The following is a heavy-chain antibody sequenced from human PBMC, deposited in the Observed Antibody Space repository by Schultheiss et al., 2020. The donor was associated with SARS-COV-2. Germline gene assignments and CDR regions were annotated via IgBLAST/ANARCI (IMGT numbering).Heavy chain of an antibody. CDR3: ARGSIAARLSFDY. D-gene: IGHD6-6*01. CDR2: IYTSGST. CDR1: GVSITSGGYY. J-gene: IGHJ4*01. Sequence: SETLSLTCTVSGVSITSGGYYWSWIRQPAGKGLEWIGRIYTSGSTDYNPSLKSRVTISVDTSKNQFSLKLSSVTAADTAVYYCARGSIAARLSFDYWGHGTLVTVSS. V-gene: IGHV4-61*02.